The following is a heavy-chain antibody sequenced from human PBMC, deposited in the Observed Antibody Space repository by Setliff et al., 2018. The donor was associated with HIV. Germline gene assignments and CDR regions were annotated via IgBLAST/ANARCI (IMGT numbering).Heavy chain of an antibody. CDR2: VFYNGDT. CDR1: GGSIRSYY. CDR3: ARQMTIPGVAVTPVDY. V-gene: IGHV4-59*08. D-gene: IGHD3-3*01. J-gene: IGHJ4*02. Sequence: KPSETLSLTCTVSGGSIRSYYWSWIRQPPGKGLEWIGYVFYNGDTAYNPSLKSRLTISVDTSKSQFSLKLTSVTAADTAVYYCARQMTIPGVAVTPVDYWGQGALVTVSS.